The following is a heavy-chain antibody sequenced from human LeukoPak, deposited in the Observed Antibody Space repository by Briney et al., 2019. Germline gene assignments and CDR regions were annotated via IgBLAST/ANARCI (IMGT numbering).Heavy chain of an antibody. Sequence: GGSLRLSCAASGFTFSSNAMTWVRQAPGKGLEWVSTITSHGTTYYADSVKGRFTISRDISKNTLFLQMNSLRAEDTAVYYRAKDVSSMVRGFGYWGQGTLVTVSS. CDR3: AKDVSSMVRGFGY. CDR2: ITSHGTT. CDR1: GFTFSSNA. J-gene: IGHJ4*02. D-gene: IGHD3-10*01. V-gene: IGHV3-23*01.